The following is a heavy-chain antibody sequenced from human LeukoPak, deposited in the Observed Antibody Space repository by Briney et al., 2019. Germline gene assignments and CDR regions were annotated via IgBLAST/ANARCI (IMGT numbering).Heavy chain of an antibody. D-gene: IGHD4-17*01. CDR3: SKKGQADDYGKPG. V-gene: IGHV3-23*01. CDR2: ISRSGSGDNT. CDR1: GFTLSKFD. Sequence: PGGSLRLSGAASGFTLSKFDMYWVRQAPGKGLKCVSVISRSGSGDNTYYADSVKGRFTISRDNSRNTLYLQMDSLRAEDTAVYFCSKKGQADDYGKPGWGQGTLVTVSS. J-gene: IGHJ4*02.